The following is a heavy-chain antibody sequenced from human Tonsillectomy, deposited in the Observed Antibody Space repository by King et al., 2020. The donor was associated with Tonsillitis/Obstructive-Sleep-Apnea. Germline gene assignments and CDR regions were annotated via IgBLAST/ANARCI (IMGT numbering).Heavy chain of an antibody. Sequence: QLVESGGGVVQPGRSLRLSCAASGFTFSRYAIHWVRQGPGKGLEWVAVISYDGSNKYYADSVEGRFTISRDNTKNTLYLQMNSLGAEDTAMYYCAREGIYDTSGYADAFDIWGQGTMVTVSS. J-gene: IGHJ3*02. V-gene: IGHV3-30*04. CDR3: AREGIYDTSGYADAFDI. CDR1: GFTFSRYA. D-gene: IGHD3-22*01. CDR2: ISYDGSNK.